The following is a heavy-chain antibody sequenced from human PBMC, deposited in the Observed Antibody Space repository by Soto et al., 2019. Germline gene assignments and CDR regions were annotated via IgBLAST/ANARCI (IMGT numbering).Heavy chain of an antibody. Sequence: GGFMRLSSSAAVVTISNNYIICILESTLKGLDLFSVIYSGGSTYYADSVKGRFTISRDNSKNTLYLQMNSLRAEDTAVYYCARDPVYDILTGQLGGYYGMAVRLHGTTV. CDR1: VVTISNNY. CDR2: IYSGGST. CDR3: ARDPVYDILTGQLGGYYGMAV. D-gene: IGHD3-9*01. V-gene: IGHV3-53*01. J-gene: IGHJ6*02.